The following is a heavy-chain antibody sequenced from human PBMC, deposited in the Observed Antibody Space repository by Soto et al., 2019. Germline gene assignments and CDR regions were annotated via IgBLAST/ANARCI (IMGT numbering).Heavy chain of an antibody. J-gene: IGHJ4*02. D-gene: IGHD6-19*01. CDR1: GFTFSDYY. Sequence: GGSLRLSCAASGFTFSDYYMSWIRQAPGKGLEWVSYISSSSSYTNYADSVKGRFTISRDNAKNSLYLQMNSLRAEDTAVYYCAGSPVAGAIDYWGQGTLVTVSS. CDR2: ISSSSSYT. CDR3: AGSPVAGAIDY. V-gene: IGHV3-11*03.